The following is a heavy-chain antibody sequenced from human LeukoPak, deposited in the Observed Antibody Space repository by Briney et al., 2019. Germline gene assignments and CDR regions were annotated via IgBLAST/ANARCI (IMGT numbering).Heavy chain of an antibody. CDR2: ISGSGGSI. CDR1: GFTFSSYA. J-gene: IGHJ4*02. D-gene: IGHD3-22*01. V-gene: IGHV3-23*01. Sequence: GGSLRLSCAASGFTFSSYAMSWVRQAPGKGLEWVSTISGSGGSIWYADSVKGRFTISRDNSNNTLYLQMNSLRAEDTAVYYCAKAGGYYDSSGYSDYWGQGTLVTVSS. CDR3: AKAGGYYDSSGYSDY.